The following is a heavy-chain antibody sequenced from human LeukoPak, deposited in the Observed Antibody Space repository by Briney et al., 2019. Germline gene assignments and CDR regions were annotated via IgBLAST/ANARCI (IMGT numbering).Heavy chain of an antibody. V-gene: IGHV4-39*07. J-gene: IGHJ4*02. CDR3: GRYRSAGIVGIGIDS. CDR2: IYYSGST. D-gene: IGHD2-15*01. CDR1: GGTISSSSYY. Sequence: SETLSLTCAVSGGTISSSSYYWGWIRQPPGKGLEWIGSIYYSGSTYYNPSFKSRVTISVDTSKNQFSLKLSSVTAADTAVYHCGRYRSAGIVGIGIDSSGQGILVTVSS.